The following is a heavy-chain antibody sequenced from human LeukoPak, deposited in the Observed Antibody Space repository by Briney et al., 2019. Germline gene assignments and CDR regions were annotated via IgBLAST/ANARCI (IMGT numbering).Heavy chain of an antibody. D-gene: IGHD2/OR15-2a*01. CDR3: ARQQVLSGARLAFDI. V-gene: IGHV4-59*08. CDR1: GGSISSYY. Sequence: SETLSRTCTVSGGSISSYYWSWIRQPPGKGLEWIGYIYYSGSTNYNPSLKSRVTISVDTSKNQFSLKLSSVTAADTAVYYCARQQVLSGARLAFDIWGQGTMVTVSS. J-gene: IGHJ3*02. CDR2: IYYSGST.